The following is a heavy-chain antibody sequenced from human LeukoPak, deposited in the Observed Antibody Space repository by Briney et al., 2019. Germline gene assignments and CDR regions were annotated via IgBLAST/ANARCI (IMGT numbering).Heavy chain of an antibody. Sequence: SQTLSLTCAISGDSVSSNSAACTWIRQSPSRGLEWRGRTYYRSKWYNDYAVAVKSRITINPDTSKNQISLQLNSVTPEDTAVYYCAREWELLHYYYGMDVWGQGTTVTVFS. CDR3: AREWELLHYYYGMDV. CDR2: TYYRSKWYN. V-gene: IGHV6-1*01. CDR1: GDSVSSNSAA. J-gene: IGHJ6*02. D-gene: IGHD1-26*01.